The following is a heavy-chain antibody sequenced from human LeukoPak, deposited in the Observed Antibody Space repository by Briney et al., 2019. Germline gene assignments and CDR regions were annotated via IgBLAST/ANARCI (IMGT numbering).Heavy chain of an antibody. V-gene: IGHV3-21*04. D-gene: IGHD3-10*01. Sequence: GGSLRLSCAASGFTFSSYSMNWVRQAPGKGLEWVSSISSSSSYIYYADSVKGRFTISRDNAKNSLYLQMNSLRAEDTAVYYCAKSGGRSGEYYFDYWGQGTLVTVSS. CDR3: AKSGGRSGEYYFDY. CDR2: ISSSSSYI. CDR1: GFTFSSYS. J-gene: IGHJ4*02.